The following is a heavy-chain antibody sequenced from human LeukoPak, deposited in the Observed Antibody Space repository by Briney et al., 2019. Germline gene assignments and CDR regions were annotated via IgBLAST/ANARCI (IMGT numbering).Heavy chain of an antibody. CDR3: ARGTMGATSFGIDP. V-gene: IGHV4-30-2*01. Sequence: PSQTLSLTCAVSGGSISSGGYSWSWIRQPPGKGLEWIGYIYHSGSTYYNPSLKSRVTISVDRSKSQFSLKLSSVTAADTAVYYCARGTMGATSFGIDPWGQGTLVTVSS. CDR1: GGSISSGGYS. D-gene: IGHD1-26*01. CDR2: IYHSGST. J-gene: IGHJ5*02.